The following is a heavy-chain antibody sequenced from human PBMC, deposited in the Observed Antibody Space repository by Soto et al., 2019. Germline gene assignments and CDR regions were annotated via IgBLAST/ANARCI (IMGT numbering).Heavy chain of an antibody. CDR1: GGSISSYY. J-gene: IGHJ6*02. Sequence: SETLSLTCTVSGGSISSYYWSWIRQPPGKGLEWIGYIYYSGSTNYNPSLKSRVTISVDTSKNQFSLKLSSVTAADTAVYYCARGGDYGDLYYYYGMDVWGQGTTVTVSS. CDR3: ARGGDYGDLYYYYGMDV. CDR2: IYYSGST. D-gene: IGHD4-17*01. V-gene: IGHV4-59*01.